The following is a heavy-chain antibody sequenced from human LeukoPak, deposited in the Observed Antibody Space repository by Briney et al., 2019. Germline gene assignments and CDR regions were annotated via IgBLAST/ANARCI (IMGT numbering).Heavy chain of an antibody. CDR3: ASRAGYDSSGPFDY. J-gene: IGHJ4*02. Sequence: PSETLSLTCAVYGGSFSGYYWSWIRQPPGKGLEWIGEINHSGSTNYNPSLKSRVTISVDTSKNQFSLRLSSVTAADTAVYYCASRAGYDSSGPFDYWGQGTLVTVSS. CDR1: GGSFSGYY. V-gene: IGHV4-34*01. CDR2: INHSGST. D-gene: IGHD3-22*01.